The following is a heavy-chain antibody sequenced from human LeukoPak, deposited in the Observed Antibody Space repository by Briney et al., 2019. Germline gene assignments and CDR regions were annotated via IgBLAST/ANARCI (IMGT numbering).Heavy chain of an antibody. V-gene: IGHV1-8*03. CDR1: GYTFTSYD. Sequence: ASVKVSCKASGYTFTSYDINWVRQATGQGLEWMGWMNPNSGNTGYAQKFQGRVTITRNTSISTAYMELSSLRSEDTAVYYCARGRGKRPAPNWFDPWGQGTLVTVSS. D-gene: IGHD6-25*01. J-gene: IGHJ5*02. CDR2: MNPNSGNT. CDR3: ARGRGKRPAPNWFDP.